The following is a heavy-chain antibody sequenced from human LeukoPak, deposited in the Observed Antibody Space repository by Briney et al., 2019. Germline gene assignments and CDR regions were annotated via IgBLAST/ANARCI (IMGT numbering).Heavy chain of an antibody. CDR3: ARDYYDSSGYLAFDY. CDR1: GGSFSGYY. Sequence: SETLSLTCAVYGGSFSGYYWSWIRQPPGKGLEWIGEINHSGSTNYNPSLKSRVTISVDTSKNQFSLKLSSVTAADTAVYYCARDYYDSSGYLAFDYWGQGTLVTVSS. D-gene: IGHD3-22*01. CDR2: INHSGST. V-gene: IGHV4-34*01. J-gene: IGHJ4*02.